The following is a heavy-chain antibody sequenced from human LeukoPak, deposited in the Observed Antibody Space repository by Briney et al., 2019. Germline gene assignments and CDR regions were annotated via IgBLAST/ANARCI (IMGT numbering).Heavy chain of an antibody. D-gene: IGHD3-22*01. Sequence: SETLSLTCSVSGGSISNSSYYWGRIRQPPGKGLEWIGTIYYSGSTYHNPSLKSRVIISVDTSKNQFSLKLSSVTAADTAVYYCARQRSKYYYENYWGQGTLVTVSS. V-gene: IGHV4-39*01. J-gene: IGHJ4*02. CDR1: GGSISNSSYY. CDR2: IYYSGST. CDR3: ARQRSKYYYENY.